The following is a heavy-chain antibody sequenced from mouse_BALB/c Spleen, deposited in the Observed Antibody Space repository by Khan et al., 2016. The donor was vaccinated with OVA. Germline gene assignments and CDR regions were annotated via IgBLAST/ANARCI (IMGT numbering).Heavy chain of an antibody. V-gene: IGHV9-1*02. CDR2: INTYTGEP. CDR3: AREGYYYGSYWYFDV. Sequence: QIQLVQSGPELKKPGETVKISCKASGYTFTNYGMNWVKQAPGKGLKWMGWINTYTGEPTYADDFKGRFAFSLETSASTAYLQINNLKNEDMATXICAREGYYYGSYWYFDVWGAGTTVTVSS. CDR1: GYTFTNYG. D-gene: IGHD1-1*01. J-gene: IGHJ1*01.